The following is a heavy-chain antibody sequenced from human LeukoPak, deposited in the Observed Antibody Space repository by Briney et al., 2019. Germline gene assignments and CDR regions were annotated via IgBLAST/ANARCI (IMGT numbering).Heavy chain of an antibody. CDR3: ARDLTVTNWFDP. J-gene: IGHJ5*02. CDR2: IYTSEST. Sequence: SETLSLTCIVSGGSISSHYWSWIRQPAGKGLEWIGRIYTSESTNYNPSLKSRVTMSVDTSKNQFSLKLTSVTAADTAVYYCARDLTVTNWFDPWGQGTLVTVSS. CDR1: GGSISSHY. D-gene: IGHD4-11*01. V-gene: IGHV4-4*07.